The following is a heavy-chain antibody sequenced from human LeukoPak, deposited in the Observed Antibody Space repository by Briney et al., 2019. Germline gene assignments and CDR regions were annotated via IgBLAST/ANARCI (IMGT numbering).Heavy chain of an antibody. Sequence: PGGSLRLSCAASGFTFSSYSMNWVRQAPGKGLEWVSSISSRSSYIDYADSLKGRFTISRHNAKNSLYLQMNSLRAEDTAVYYCARVPAGVIGMKDAFDIWGQGTMVTVSS. CDR3: ARVPAGVIGMKDAFDI. J-gene: IGHJ3*02. V-gene: IGHV3-21*01. CDR2: ISSRSSYI. CDR1: GFTFSSYS. D-gene: IGHD3-16*02.